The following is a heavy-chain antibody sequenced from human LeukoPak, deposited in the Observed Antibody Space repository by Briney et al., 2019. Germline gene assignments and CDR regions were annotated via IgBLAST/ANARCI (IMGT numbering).Heavy chain of an antibody. D-gene: IGHD4-17*01. CDR2: ISSSSSYT. CDR3: ARARYGDYPDY. J-gene: IGHJ4*02. CDR1: GFTFSDYY. V-gene: IGHV3-11*06. Sequence: GGSLGLSCAASGFTFSDYYMSWIRQAPGKGLEWVSYISSSSSYTNYADSVKGRFTISRDNAKNSLYLQMNSLRAEDTAVYYCARARYGDYPDYWGQGTLVTVSS.